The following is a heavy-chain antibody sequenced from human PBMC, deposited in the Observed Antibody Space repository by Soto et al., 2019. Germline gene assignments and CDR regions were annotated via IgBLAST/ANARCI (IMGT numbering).Heavy chain of an antibody. CDR2: ISATGDRT. Sequence: PGGSLRLSCASSGFTLSVYALSWIRQAPGKELEWVSAISATGDRTYYADSVKGRFTTSRDNAKNSLYLQMNSLRAEDTAVYYCARDLGYYASDGYFDYWGQGALVTVSS. CDR3: ARDLGYYASDGYFDY. D-gene: IGHD3-22*01. V-gene: IGHV3-23*01. J-gene: IGHJ4*02. CDR1: GFTLSVYA.